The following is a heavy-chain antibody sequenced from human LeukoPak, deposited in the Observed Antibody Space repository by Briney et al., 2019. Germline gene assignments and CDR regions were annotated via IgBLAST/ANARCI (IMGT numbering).Heavy chain of an antibody. Sequence: ASVKVSCKASGYTFTGYYMHWVRQAPGRGLEWMGWINPNSGGTNYAQKFQGRVTMTRDTSISTACMELSRLRSDDTAVYYCARGESVVVIARYVYWGQGTLVTVSS. CDR2: INPNSGGT. CDR1: GYTFTGYY. CDR3: ARGESVVVIARYVY. D-gene: IGHD2-21*01. V-gene: IGHV1-2*02. J-gene: IGHJ4*02.